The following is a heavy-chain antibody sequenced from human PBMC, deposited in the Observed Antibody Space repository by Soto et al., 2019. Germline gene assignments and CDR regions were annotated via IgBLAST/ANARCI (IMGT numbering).Heavy chain of an antibody. CDR1: GGTFSSYA. D-gene: IGHD5-18*01. V-gene: IGHV1-69*13. J-gene: IGHJ6*02. Sequence: SVKVSCKASGGTFSSYAISWVRQAPGQGLEWMGGIIPIFGTANYAQKFQGRVTITADESASTAYMELSSLRSEDTAVYYCASHPDGDTAMALHYYGMDVWGQGTTVTVSS. CDR2: IIPIFGTA. CDR3: ASHPDGDTAMALHYYGMDV.